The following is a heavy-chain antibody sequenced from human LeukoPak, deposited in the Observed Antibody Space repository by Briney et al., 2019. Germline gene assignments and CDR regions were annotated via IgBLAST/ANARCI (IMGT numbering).Heavy chain of an antibody. V-gene: IGHV3-23*01. CDR2: ISGSGGNT. D-gene: IGHD3-9*01. J-gene: IGHJ4*02. CDR3: AKPRHDILTGYVFCYFFDY. CDR1: GFTFSSYA. Sequence: GGSLTLSCPASGFTFSSYAMSGLRQAAGKGLEWVSAISGSGGNTYYADSVKGRFTISRDNSKNTLYLQMNSLRAEDTAVYYRAKPRHDILTGYVFCYFFDYWGQGTLVTVSS.